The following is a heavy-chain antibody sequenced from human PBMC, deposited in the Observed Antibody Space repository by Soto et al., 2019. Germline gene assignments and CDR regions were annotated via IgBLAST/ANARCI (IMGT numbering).Heavy chain of an antibody. V-gene: IGHV3-74*01. CDR2: TNEDGTTT. CDR1: GFTFSSYW. D-gene: IGHD3-16*01. CDR3: TRGIGGRGGY. Sequence: EVQLVESGGGLVQPGGSLRLSCEVSGFTFSSYWMHWVRQVPGKGLVWVSRTNEDGTTTNYADSVRGRFTISRDNAKNTLNLKMNSRRVDDTAVYYCTRGIGGRGGYWGQGTLVTVSS. J-gene: IGHJ4*02.